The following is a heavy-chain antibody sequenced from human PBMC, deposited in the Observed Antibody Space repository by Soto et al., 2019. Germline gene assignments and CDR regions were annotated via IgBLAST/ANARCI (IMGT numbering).Heavy chain of an antibody. J-gene: IGHJ6*02. CDR3: ATQTRTDYYYGMDV. CDR2: INHSGST. V-gene: IGHV4-34*01. Sequence: TLSLTCAVYGGSFSGYYWSWIRQPPGKGLEWIGEINHSGSTNYNPSLKSRVTISVDTSKNQFSLKLSSVTAADTAVYYCATQTRTDYYYGMDVWGQGTTVTVSS. CDR1: GGSFSGYY.